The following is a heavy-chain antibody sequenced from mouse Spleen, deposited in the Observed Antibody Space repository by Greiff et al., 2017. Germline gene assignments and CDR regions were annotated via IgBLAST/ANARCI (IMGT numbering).Heavy chain of an antibody. D-gene: IGHD4-1*01. CDR3: AELTGPYYYAMDY. Sequence: VQLQQSGPELVKPGASVKISCKASGYAFSSSWMNWVKQRPGKGLEWIGRIYPGDGDTNYNGKFKGKATLTADKSSSTAYMQLSSLTSEDSAVYFCAELTGPYYYAMDYWGQGTSVTVSS. CDR1: GYAFSSSW. V-gene: IGHV1-82*01. CDR2: IYPGDGDT. J-gene: IGHJ4*01.